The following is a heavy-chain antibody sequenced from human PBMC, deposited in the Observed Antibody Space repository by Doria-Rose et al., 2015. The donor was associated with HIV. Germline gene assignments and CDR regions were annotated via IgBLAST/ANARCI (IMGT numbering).Heavy chain of an antibody. CDR3: ARIKSSRWYHKYYFDF. D-gene: IGHD6-13*01. CDR1: GVSLSSPGMG. CDR2: IFSDDER. V-gene: IGHV2-26*01. J-gene: IGHJ4*02. Sequence: TLKESGPVLVKPTETLTLTCTVSGVSLSSPGMGVSWIRQPPGKALEWLANIFSDDERSYKTSLESRLTISRGTSKGQVVLTMTDMDPVDTATYYCARIKSSRWYHKYYFDFWGQGTLVIVSA.